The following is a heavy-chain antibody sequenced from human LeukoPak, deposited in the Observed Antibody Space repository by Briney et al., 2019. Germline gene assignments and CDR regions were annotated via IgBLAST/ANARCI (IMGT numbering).Heavy chain of an antibody. CDR1: GGSMSKDY. V-gene: IGHV4-4*07. Sequence: SETLSLSRTVSGGSMSKDYFSCIRQPAGKSLEWIVGIHSGGTTNYNPTLMGRVTLSVDTSKNQISLRLTSVTAANTALYYCARDNPSGYTYGYEHYFYYIDVWGKGTTVTVSS. J-gene: IGHJ6*03. CDR2: IHSGGTT. CDR3: ARDNPSGYTYGYEHYFYYIDV. D-gene: IGHD5-18*01.